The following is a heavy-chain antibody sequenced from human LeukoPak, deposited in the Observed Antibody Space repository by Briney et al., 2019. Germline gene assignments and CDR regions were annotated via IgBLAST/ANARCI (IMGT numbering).Heavy chain of an antibody. J-gene: IGHJ4*02. V-gene: IGHV4-38-2*02. CDR2: IYHSGST. Sequence: PSGTLSLTCIVSGYSINSGYHWGWIRQPPGKGLEWIGSIYHSGSTYYNPSLKSRVTISIDTSKNQFSLKLSSVTAADTAVYYCARHYLYDTSGDGTYYFDYWGQGTLVTVSS. CDR3: ARHYLYDTSGDGTYYFDY. CDR1: GYSINSGYH. D-gene: IGHD3-22*01.